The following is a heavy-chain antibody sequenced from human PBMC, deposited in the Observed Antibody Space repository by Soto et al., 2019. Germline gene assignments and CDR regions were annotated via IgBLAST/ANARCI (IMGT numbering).Heavy chain of an antibody. V-gene: IGHV4-31*03. CDR3: ASRTVMRDYYYGMDV. CDR2: IYYSGST. J-gene: IGHJ6*02. D-gene: IGHD4-4*01. Sequence: SETLSLTCTVSGGSISSGGYYWSWIRQHPGKGLEWIGYIYYSGSTYYNPSLKSRVTISVDTSKNQFSLKLSSVTAADTAVYYCASRTVMRDYYYGMDVWGQGTTVTVSS. CDR1: GGSISSGGYY.